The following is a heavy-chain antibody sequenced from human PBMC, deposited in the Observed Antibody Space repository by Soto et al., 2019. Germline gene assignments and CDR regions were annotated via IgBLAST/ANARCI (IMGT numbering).Heavy chain of an antibody. CDR3: TRDRSWANFQY. CDR2: INPDNGDT. Sequence: QVQLVQSGAEVKEPGASVKVSCKPSGYTFSGNFFHWVRQAPGQGLEWMGWINPDNGDTNYAQKFQDSVTMTRDMSISTSYMDLRRLRSDDTADYFCTRDRSWANFQYCGQGTLVTVSS. CDR1: GYTFSGNF. J-gene: IGHJ4*02. V-gene: IGHV1-2*02. D-gene: IGHD6-6*01.